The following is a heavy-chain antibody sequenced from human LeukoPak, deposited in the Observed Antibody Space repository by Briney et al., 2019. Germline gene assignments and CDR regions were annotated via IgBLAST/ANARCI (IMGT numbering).Heavy chain of an antibody. CDR1: GFTFSYYA. CDR3: VRDPDIGAAGYYFDS. J-gene: IGHJ4*02. Sequence: GRSLRLSCAVSGFTFSYYAMHWVRQAPGKGLEWVAVISTDGRNIYYADSVKGRFTISRDNSKNTLFLQMNSLRPEDTAVYFRVRDPDIGAAGYYFDSWGQGTLVTVSS. V-gene: IGHV3-30*04. D-gene: IGHD6-13*01. CDR2: ISTDGRNI.